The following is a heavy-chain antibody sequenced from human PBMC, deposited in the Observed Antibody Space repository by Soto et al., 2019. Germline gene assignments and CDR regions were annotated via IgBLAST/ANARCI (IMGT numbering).Heavy chain of an antibody. D-gene: IGHD6-13*01. CDR1: GYPFNSHG. CDR2: ISTYNGNT. J-gene: IGHJ4*02. V-gene: IGHV1-18*04. Sequence: XSVKVSCKASGYPFNSHGITWVRQSPGHGLEWMGWISTYNGNTNYAQKLQGRVSMTTDTSTSTAYMDLRSLRSDDTAVYYCATGVTTTWYEPIDYCGQGTLVTVSS. CDR3: ATGVTTTWYEPIDY.